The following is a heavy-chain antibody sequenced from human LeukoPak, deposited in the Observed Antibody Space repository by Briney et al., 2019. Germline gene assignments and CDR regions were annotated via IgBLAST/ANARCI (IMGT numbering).Heavy chain of an antibody. CDR1: GGSISSGDYY. CDR2: TNPSGST. D-gene: IGHD6-19*01. Sequence: SQTLSLTCTVSGGSISSGDYYWSWIRQSPGKGLEWIGETNPSGSTKYNPSLKSRVTISVDTSKNQFSLKLSSVIVADTAVYYCARDDSVVGTAYDYWGQGTLVTVSS. CDR3: ARDDSVVGTAYDY. V-gene: IGHV4-30-4*08. J-gene: IGHJ4*02.